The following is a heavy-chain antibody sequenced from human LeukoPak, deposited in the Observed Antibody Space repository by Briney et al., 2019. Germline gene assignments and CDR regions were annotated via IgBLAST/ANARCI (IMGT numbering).Heavy chain of an antibody. J-gene: IGHJ4*02. Sequence: PGGSLRLSCAASGFTFSSYEMNWVRQAPGKGLEWASYISSSGSTIYYADSVKGRFTISRDNAKNSLCLQMNSLRAEDTAVYYCARGNSSGWSVELDYWGQGTLVTVSS. D-gene: IGHD6-19*01. CDR2: ISSSGSTI. CDR3: ARGNSSGWSVELDY. V-gene: IGHV3-48*03. CDR1: GFTFSSYE.